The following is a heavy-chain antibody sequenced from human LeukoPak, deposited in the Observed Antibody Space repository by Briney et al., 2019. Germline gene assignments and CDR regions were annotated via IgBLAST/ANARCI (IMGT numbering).Heavy chain of an antibody. Sequence: GGSLRLSWAASGFAFSTYWMKWVRQAPGKGLEWVASIKDDGSANYYVDSVKGRFTISRDNAKNSLYLRMNSLRVEDTAVYYCARQKSGVAVAGPGDHWGQGTLVTVSS. J-gene: IGHJ4*02. D-gene: IGHD6-19*01. CDR1: GFAFSTYW. CDR2: IKDDGSAN. CDR3: ARQKSGVAVAGPGDH. V-gene: IGHV3-7*01.